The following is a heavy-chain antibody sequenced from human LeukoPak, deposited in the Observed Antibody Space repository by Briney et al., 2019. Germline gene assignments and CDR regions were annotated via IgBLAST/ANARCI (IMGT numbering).Heavy chain of an antibody. CDR3: VSFYETH. CDR2: INSDGSWT. D-gene: IGHD2-2*01. Sequence: GGSLRVSCAASGNYWMHWVRQAPGKGLVWVSHINSDGSWTSYADSVKGRFTISKDNAKNTVYLQMNHLRAEDTAVYYCVSFYETHWGRGPLGTVSS. J-gene: IGHJ4*02. V-gene: IGHV3-74*01. CDR1: GNYW.